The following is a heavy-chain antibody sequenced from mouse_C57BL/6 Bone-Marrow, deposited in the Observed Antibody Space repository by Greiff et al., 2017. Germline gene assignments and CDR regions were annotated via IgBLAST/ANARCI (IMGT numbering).Heavy chain of an antibody. J-gene: IGHJ3*01. D-gene: IGHD1-1*01. CDR3: ARNYCCPGFAY. CDR1: GFSLSTFGMG. CDR2: IWWDDDK. Sequence: QVTLKVSGPGILQPSQTLSLTCSFSGFSLSTFGMGVGWIRQPSGKGLEWLAHIWWDDDKYYNPALKSRLTISKDTSNNQVFLTIANMYTADTATYYCARNYCCPGFAYWGQGTLVTVSA. V-gene: IGHV8-8*01.